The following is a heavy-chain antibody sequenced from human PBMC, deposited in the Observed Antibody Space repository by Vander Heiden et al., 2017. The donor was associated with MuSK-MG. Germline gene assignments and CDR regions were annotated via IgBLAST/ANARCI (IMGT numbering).Heavy chain of an antibody. CDR3: AKGYCNSTSCDTFNWFDP. J-gene: IGHJ5*02. V-gene: IGHV3-23*01. CDR1: GFTFGTYA. D-gene: IGHD2-2*01. Sequence: EVQLLESGGGLVQHGGSLSISCAASGFTFGTYAFIWVRQAPGNGLEWVSAISGSGGSTYYADSVNGRDTISRDNSKNTLYRQMNSLRAEETAVYDCAKGYCNSTSCDTFNWFDPWGQGTMVTVFS. CDR2: ISGSGGST.